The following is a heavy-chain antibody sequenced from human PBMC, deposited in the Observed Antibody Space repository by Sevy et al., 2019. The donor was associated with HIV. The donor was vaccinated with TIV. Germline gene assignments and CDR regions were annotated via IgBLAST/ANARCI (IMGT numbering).Heavy chain of an antibody. V-gene: IGHV1-3*01. CDR3: ARRHDYSNYYYDYGMDV. Sequence: ASVKVSCKASGYTFTSYAMHWVRQAPGQRLEWMGWINAGNGNTKYSQKFQGRVTITRDTSASTAYMELSSLRSEDTAVYYCARRHDYSNYYYDYGMDVWGQGTTVTVSS. D-gene: IGHD4-4*01. CDR1: GYTFTSYA. J-gene: IGHJ6*02. CDR2: INAGNGNT.